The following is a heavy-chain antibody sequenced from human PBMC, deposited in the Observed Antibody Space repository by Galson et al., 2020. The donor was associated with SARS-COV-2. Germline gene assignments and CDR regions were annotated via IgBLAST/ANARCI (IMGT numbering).Heavy chain of an antibody. Sequence: ASETLSLTCTVSGGSISSYYWSWIRQPPGKGLEWIGYIYYSGSTNYNPSLKSRVTISVDTSKNQFSLKLSSVTAADTAVYYCARDPYGSGNWFDPWGQGTLVSVSS. CDR2: IYYSGST. D-gene: IGHD3-10*01. CDR3: ARDPYGSGNWFDP. CDR1: GGSISSYY. V-gene: IGHV4-59*01. J-gene: IGHJ5*02.